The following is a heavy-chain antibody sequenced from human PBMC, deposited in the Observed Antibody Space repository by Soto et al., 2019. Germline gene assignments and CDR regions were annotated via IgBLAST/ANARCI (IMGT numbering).Heavy chain of an antibody. J-gene: IGHJ6*02. V-gene: IGHV1-69*02. CDR2: IIPILGIA. CDR3: ARANPVPGHGMDV. Sequence: QVQLVQSGAEVKKPGSSVKVSCKASGGTFSSYTISWVRQAPGQGLEWMGRIIPILGIANYAQKFQGRVTITADKSTSPDYMELSSLRSEDTAVYYCARANPVPGHGMDVWGQGTTVTVSS. CDR1: GGTFSSYT. D-gene: IGHD2-2*01.